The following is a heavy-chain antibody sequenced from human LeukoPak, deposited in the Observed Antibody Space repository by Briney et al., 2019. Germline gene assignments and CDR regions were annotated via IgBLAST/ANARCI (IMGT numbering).Heavy chain of an antibody. V-gene: IGHV4-34*01. CDR3: ARNYGSGSYLEYYFDY. CDR2: INHSGST. J-gene: IGHJ4*02. CDR1: GGSFSGYY. Sequence: PSETLSLTCAVYGGSFSGYYWSWIRQPPGKGLEWIGEINHSGSTNYNPSLKSRVTISVDTSKNQFSLKLSSVTAADTAVYYCARNYGSGSYLEYYFDYWGQGTLVTVSS. D-gene: IGHD3-10*01.